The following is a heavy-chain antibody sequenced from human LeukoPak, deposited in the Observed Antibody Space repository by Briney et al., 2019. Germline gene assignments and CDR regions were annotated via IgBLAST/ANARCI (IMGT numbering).Heavy chain of an antibody. J-gene: IGHJ4*02. CDR2: ISGSGGST. CDR1: GFTFSSYA. D-gene: IGHD3-9*01. Sequence: GGSLRLSCAASGFTFSSYAMSWVRQAPGKGLEWVSAISGSGGSTYYADSVKGRFTISRDNSKNTLYLQMNSLRAEDTAVYYCAKDTVRYFDWLIFDYWGQGTLVTVSS. V-gene: IGHV3-23*01. CDR3: AKDTVRYFDWLIFDY.